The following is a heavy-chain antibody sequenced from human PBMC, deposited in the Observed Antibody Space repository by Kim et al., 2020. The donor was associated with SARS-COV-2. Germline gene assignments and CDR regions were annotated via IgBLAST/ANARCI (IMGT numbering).Heavy chain of an antibody. CDR3: AREITPMVRGVYDAFDI. CDR1: GFTFSSYS. CDR2: ISSSSSTI. Sequence: GGSLRLSCAASGFTFSSYSMNWVRQAPGKGLEWVSYISSSSSTIYYADSVKGRFTISRDNAKNSQYLQMNSLRDEDTAVYYCAREITPMVRGVYDAFDIWGQGTMVTVSS. D-gene: IGHD3-10*01. J-gene: IGHJ3*02. V-gene: IGHV3-48*02.